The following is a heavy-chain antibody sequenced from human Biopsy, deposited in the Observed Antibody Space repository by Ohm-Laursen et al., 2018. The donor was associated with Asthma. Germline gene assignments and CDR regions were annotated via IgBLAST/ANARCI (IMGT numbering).Heavy chain of an antibody. J-gene: IGHJ4*02. Sequence: GTLSLTCTVSGVSIRSYYWTWIRQPPGKGLEWIGNIHYSGSTYSNPSLKSRVTISVDTSKKQISLRLSSVIAADTAVYYCAGFCSSGNCHDHWGQGTLVTVSS. CDR3: AGFCSSGNCHDH. D-gene: IGHD2-15*01. V-gene: IGHV4-59*01. CDR2: IHYSGST. CDR1: GVSIRSYY.